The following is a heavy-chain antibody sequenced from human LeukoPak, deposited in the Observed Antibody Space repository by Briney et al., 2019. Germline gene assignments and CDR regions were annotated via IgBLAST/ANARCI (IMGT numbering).Heavy chain of an antibody. Sequence: GGSLRLSCAASGFTFSTYNMNWVRRAPGKGLEWVSSISIISSYIYYADSVKGRFTISGDNAKNSLYLQMNSLRAEDTAVYYCARGGLRSWYYFDYWGQGTLVTVSS. CDR3: ARGGLRSWYYFDY. J-gene: IGHJ4*02. CDR1: GFTFSTYN. D-gene: IGHD6-13*01. V-gene: IGHV3-21*01. CDR2: ISIISSYI.